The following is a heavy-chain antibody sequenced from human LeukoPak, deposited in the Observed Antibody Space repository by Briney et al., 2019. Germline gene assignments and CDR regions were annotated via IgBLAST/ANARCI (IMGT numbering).Heavy chain of an antibody. CDR2: ISAYNGNT. CDR1: GYTFTSYG. V-gene: IGHV1-18*01. CDR3: ARGAGSWYSAQSVDY. Sequence: ASVKVSCKASGYTFTSYGISWVRQAPGQGLEWMGWISAYNGNTNYAQKLQGRVTMTTDTSTSTAYMELRSLRSDDTAVYYCARGAGSWYSAQSVDYWGQGTLVTVSS. J-gene: IGHJ4*02. D-gene: IGHD6-13*01.